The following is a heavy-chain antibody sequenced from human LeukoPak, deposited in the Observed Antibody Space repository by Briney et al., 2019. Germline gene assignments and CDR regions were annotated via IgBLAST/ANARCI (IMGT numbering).Heavy chain of an antibody. CDR1: GGTFSSYA. CDR3: ARVGITMVRGVIITYYYYMDV. V-gene: IGHV1-2*02. Sequence: ASVKVSCKASGGTFSSYAISWVRQAPGQGLEWMGWINPNSGGTNYAQKFQGRVTMTRDTSISTAYMELSRLRSDDTAVYYCARVGITMVRGVIITYYYYMDVWGKGTTVTISS. J-gene: IGHJ6*03. CDR2: INPNSGGT. D-gene: IGHD3-10*01.